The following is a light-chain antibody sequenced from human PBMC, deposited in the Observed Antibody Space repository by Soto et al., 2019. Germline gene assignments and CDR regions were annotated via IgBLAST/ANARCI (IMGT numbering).Light chain of an antibody. Sequence: QSVLTQPPSASGTPGQRVTISCSGSNSNIGSNTVNWYQQSPGSAPKLLIYEVRNRPSGVPDRFSGSKSGNTASLTISGLQTADEPNYVCSLYTSDNTYVFGAGTKVTVL. J-gene: IGLJ1*01. CDR3: SLYTSDNTYV. CDR1: NSNIGSNT. CDR2: EVR. V-gene: IGLV2-18*01.